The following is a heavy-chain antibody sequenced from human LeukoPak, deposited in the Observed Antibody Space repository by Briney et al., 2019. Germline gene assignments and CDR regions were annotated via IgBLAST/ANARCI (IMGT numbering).Heavy chain of an antibody. V-gene: IGHV3-7*01. D-gene: IGHD6-19*01. CDR2: IKQDGSEK. CDR1: GFTFSTYW. J-gene: IGHJ4*02. Sequence: PGGSLRLSCAASGFTFSTYWMSWVRQVPGKGLEWVANIKQDGSEKYYVGSVKGRFTISRDNAKNSLYLQMNNLRGEDTALYYCARDKVAGSMAGSNFDYWGQGTLVTVSS. CDR3: ARDKVAGSMAGSNFDY.